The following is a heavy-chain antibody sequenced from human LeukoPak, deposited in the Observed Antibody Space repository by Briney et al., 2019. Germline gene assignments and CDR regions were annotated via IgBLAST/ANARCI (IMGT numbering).Heavy chain of an antibody. Sequence: ASVKVSCKASGYTFTSYAMHWVRQAPAQRLEWMGWINAGNGNTKYSHKFQGRVTITRDTSASTAYMELSSLRSEETAVYYCARGLGELLWGEDFDYWGQGTLVTVSS. CDR2: INAGNGNT. CDR1: GYTFTSYA. D-gene: IGHD3-10*01. V-gene: IGHV1-3*01. J-gene: IGHJ4*02. CDR3: ARGLGELLWGEDFDY.